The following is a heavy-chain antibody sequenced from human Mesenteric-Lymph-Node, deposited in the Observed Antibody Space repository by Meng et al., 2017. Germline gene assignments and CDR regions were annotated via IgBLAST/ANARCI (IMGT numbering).Heavy chain of an antibody. J-gene: IGHJ4*02. CDR3: ARMLGAERRGYYDSSGYRYIEEFDY. V-gene: IGHV1-69*13. Sequence: SVKVSCKASGGTFSSYAISWVRQAPGQGLEWMGGIIPIFGTANYAQKFQGRVTITADESTSTAYMELSSLRSEDTAVYYCARMLGAERRGYYDSSGYRYIEEFDYWGQGTLVTVSS. CDR1: GGTFSSYA. D-gene: IGHD3-22*01. CDR2: IIPIFGTA.